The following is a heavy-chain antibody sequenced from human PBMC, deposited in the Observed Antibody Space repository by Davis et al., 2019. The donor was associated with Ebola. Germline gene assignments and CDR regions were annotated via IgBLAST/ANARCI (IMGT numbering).Heavy chain of an antibody. CDR1: GFIFSDYG. Sequence: PGGSLRLSCAASGFIFSDYGMHWVRQAPGKAPEWVALITSDGSNDYPADSVKGRFTISRDNPKNRLYLQMNNLRVEDTAIYYCVGGVAIWAYYYYGMDVWGQGTTVTVSS. D-gene: IGHD3-3*01. J-gene: IGHJ6*02. CDR3: VGGVAIWAYYYYGMDV. CDR2: ITSDGSND. V-gene: IGHV3-30*03.